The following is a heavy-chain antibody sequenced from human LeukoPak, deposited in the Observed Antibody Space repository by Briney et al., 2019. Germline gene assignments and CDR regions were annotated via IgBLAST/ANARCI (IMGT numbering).Heavy chain of an antibody. V-gene: IGHV1-18*01. D-gene: IGHD2-15*01. CDR3: ARDRYCSGGSCYSYYYYYMDV. J-gene: IGHJ6*03. CDR1: GYTFTSYG. Sequence: ASVKVSCKASGYTFTSYGISWVRQAPGQGLEWMGWISAYNGNTNYAQKLQGRVTMTTDTSTSTAYMELRSLRSEDTAVYYCARDRYCSGGSCYSYYYYYMDVWGKGTTVTVSS. CDR2: ISAYNGNT.